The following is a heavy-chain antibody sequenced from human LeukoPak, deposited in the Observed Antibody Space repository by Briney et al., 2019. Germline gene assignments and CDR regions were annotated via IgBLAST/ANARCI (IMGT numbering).Heavy chain of an antibody. CDR2: INHSGGT. D-gene: IGHD2/OR15-2a*01. Sequence: SETLSLTCAVYGGSSSAYYWSWIRQPPGKGLEWIGEINHSGGTNYNPSLKSRITMSVDMSKNQFSLKLSSVTAADTAVYYCARVDKNGGTTFDYWGQGTLVTVSS. J-gene: IGHJ4*02. CDR3: ARVDKNGGTTFDY. CDR1: GGSSSAYY. V-gene: IGHV4-34*01.